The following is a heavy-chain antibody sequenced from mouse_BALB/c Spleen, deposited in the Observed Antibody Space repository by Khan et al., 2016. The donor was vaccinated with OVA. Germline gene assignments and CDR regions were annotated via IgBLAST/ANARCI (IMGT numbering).Heavy chain of an antibody. V-gene: IGHV9-3-1*01. D-gene: IGHD2-1*01. CDR1: GYTLTDYG. J-gene: IGHJ3*01. CDR2: INTYTGEA. Sequence: QIQLVQSGPELKKPGETVKISCKAPGYTLTDYGMNWVKQAPGKGLKWMGWINTYTGEATYADDFKGRFAFSLETSASTAYLQINNLKTEDTATSFCSRSNGNYWFAYWGQGTLVTVSA. CDR3: SRSNGNYWFAY.